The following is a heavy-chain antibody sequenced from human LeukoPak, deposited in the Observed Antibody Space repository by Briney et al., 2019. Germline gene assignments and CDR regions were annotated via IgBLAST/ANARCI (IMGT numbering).Heavy chain of an antibody. CDR1: GYNFINYW. D-gene: IGHD4-23*01. Sequence: PGESLKISCKGSGYNFINYWIAWVRQMPGQGLECMGIIYPGDSDTRYSPSFQGQVTISADKSISTAYLQWSSLKASDTAMYYSARPTMVGGAGYYYGLDVWGQGTTVNVSS. CDR2: IYPGDSDT. V-gene: IGHV5-51*01. CDR3: ARPTMVGGAGYYYGLDV. J-gene: IGHJ6*02.